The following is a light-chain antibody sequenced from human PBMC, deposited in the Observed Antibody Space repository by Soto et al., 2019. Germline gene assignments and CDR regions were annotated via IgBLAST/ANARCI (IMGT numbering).Light chain of an antibody. J-gene: IGKJ5*01. CDR3: QQYGSSAPIT. CDR1: QSVSSN. V-gene: IGKV3-20*01. Sequence: ILMTQSTYTVSVTPRESAPLSCRASQSVSSNLAWYQQKPGQAPRLLIYGASIRATGIPDRFSGSGSETDFTLTISRLEPEDFALYYCQQYGSSAPITFGQGTRLEIK. CDR2: GAS.